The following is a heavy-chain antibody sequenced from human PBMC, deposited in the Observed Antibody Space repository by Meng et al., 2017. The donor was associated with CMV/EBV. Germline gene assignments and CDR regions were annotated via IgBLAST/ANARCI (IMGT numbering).Heavy chain of an antibody. CDR3: ARMPRDGYNYIDY. CDR1: GGTFSTYA. D-gene: IGHD5-24*01. J-gene: IGHJ4*02. CDR2: IIPIFGTA. V-gene: IGHV1-69*12. Sequence: QVQLVQSGASVTKLGSSVRVSCKASGGTFSTYAISWVRKSPGQGLEWMGGIIPIFGTANYAQKFQGRVTITADESTSTAYMELSSLRSEDTAVYYCARMPRDGYNYIDYWGQGTLVTVSS.